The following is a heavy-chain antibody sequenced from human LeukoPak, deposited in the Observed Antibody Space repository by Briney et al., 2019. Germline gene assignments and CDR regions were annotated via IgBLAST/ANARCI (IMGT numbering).Heavy chain of an antibody. J-gene: IGHJ1*01. Sequence: SVKVSCKASGGTFSSYAISWVRQAPGQGLEWMGGIIPIFGTANYAQKFQGRVTITADESTSTAYMKLSSLRSEDTAVYYCARGSEDIVVVPAASAEYFQHWGQGTLVTVSS. D-gene: IGHD2-2*01. CDR3: ARGSEDIVVVPAASAEYFQH. CDR2: IIPIFGTA. V-gene: IGHV1-69*13. CDR1: GGTFSSYA.